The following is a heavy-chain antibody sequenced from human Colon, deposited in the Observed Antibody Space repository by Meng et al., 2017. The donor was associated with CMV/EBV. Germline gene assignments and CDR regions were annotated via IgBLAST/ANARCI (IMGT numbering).Heavy chain of an antibody. J-gene: IGHJ4*02. D-gene: IGHD6-13*01. CDR2: ISSSSSYI. CDR3: ARAQTFRIAAAGTRGFDY. CDR1: GFTFSSYS. V-gene: IGHV3-21*01. Sequence: GGSLRLSCAASGFTFSSYSMNWVRQAPGKGLEWVSSISSSSSYIYYADSVKGRFTISRDNAKNSLHLQMNSLRAEDTAVYYCARAQTFRIAAAGTRGFDYWGQGTLVTVSS.